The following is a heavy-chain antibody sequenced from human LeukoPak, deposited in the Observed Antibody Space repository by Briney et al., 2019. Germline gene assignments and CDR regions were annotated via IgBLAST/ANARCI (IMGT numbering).Heavy chain of an antibody. J-gene: IGHJ4*02. CDR1: GFTFSSYG. Sequence: PGGSLRLSCGASGFTFSSYGMHWVRQAPGKGLEWVAFIRYDGSNKYYADSVKGRFTISRDNSKNTLYLQKNSLRAEDTAVYYCARELMARGYSGYEAYDYWGQGTLVTVSS. D-gene: IGHD5-12*01. V-gene: IGHV3-30*02. CDR3: ARELMARGYSGYEAYDY. CDR2: IRYDGSNK.